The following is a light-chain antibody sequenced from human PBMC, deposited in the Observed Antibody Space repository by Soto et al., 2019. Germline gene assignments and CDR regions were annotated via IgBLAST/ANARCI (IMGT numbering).Light chain of an antibody. CDR1: QSVSSSY. CDR2: GAS. V-gene: IGKV3-20*01. Sequence: EIVLTQSPGTLSLSPGERATLSCRASQSVSSSYLAWYQQKPGQAPRLLIYGASSRATGIPDRFSGSGSGTDFTVTISGLEPEDFAVYYCQQYGSSPLLTFGGGTKVEIK. J-gene: IGKJ4*01. CDR3: QQYGSSPLLT.